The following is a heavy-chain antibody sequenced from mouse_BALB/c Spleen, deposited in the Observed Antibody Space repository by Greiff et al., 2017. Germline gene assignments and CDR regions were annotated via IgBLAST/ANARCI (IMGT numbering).Heavy chain of an antibody. Sequence: QVQLQQPGAELVKPGASVKLSCKASGYTFTSYYMYWVKQRPGQGLEWIGGINPSNGGTNFNEKFKSKATLTVDKSSSTAYMQLSSLTSEDSAVYYCTRLTPSTYFDYWGQGTTLTVSS. J-gene: IGHJ2*01. D-gene: IGHD2-13*01. V-gene: IGHV1S81*02. CDR2: INPSNGGT. CDR1: GYTFTSYY. CDR3: TRLTPSTYFDY.